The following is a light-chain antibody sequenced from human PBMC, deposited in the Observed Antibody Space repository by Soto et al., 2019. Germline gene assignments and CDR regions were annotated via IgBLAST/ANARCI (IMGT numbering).Light chain of an antibody. CDR1: SSDIGGYNY. CDR3: SSYAGSNTYVV. CDR2: EVS. Sequence: QSVLTQPPSASGSPGQSVTISCTGTSSDIGGYNYVSWYQQHPGKAPKLMIYEVSRRPSGVPDRFSGSTSGNTASLTVSGLQAEDEGDYYCSSYAGSNTYVVFGGGTKLTVL. V-gene: IGLV2-8*01. J-gene: IGLJ2*01.